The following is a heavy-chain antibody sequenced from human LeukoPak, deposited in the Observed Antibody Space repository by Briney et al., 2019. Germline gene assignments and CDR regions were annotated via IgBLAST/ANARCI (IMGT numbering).Heavy chain of an antibody. D-gene: IGHD1-1*01. V-gene: IGHV3-23*01. CDR1: GFTFSTYA. CDR2: ISANSGNK. J-gene: IGHJ4*02. CDR3: ATKAPQLPLDY. Sequence: GGSLRLSRAASGFTFSTYAMDWVRQAPGKGLEWVSVISANSGNKFYADSVRGRFTISRDNPKNTLYLQMSSLRAEDTAVYYCATKAPQLPLDYWGQGTLVTVSS.